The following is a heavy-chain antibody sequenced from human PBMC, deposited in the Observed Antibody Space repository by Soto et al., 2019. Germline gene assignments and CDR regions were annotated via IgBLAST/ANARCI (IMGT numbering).Heavy chain of an antibody. J-gene: IGHJ6*02. Sequence: QVQLQQWGAGLLKPSETLSLTCAVYGGSFSGYYWSWIRQPPGKGLEWIGEINHSGSSNYNPSLKSRVTISVDTSKNQFSLKLSSVTAADTAVYYRARIYIAAAYGMDVWGQGTTVTVSS. CDR3: ARIYIAAAYGMDV. V-gene: IGHV4-34*01. CDR2: INHSGSS. CDR1: GGSFSGYY. D-gene: IGHD6-13*01.